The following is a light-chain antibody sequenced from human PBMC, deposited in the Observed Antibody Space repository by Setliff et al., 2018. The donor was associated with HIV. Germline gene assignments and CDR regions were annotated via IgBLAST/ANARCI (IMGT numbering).Light chain of an antibody. V-gene: IGLV1-47*01. CDR1: SSNIGSNY. J-gene: IGLJ2*01. CDR2: RND. CDR3: AAWDDSLSALL. Sequence: SSNIGSNYVYWYQQLPGTAPKLLIYRNDQRPSGVPARFSGSKSGASASLAISGLRSEDEADYSCAAWDDSLSALLFGGGTKVTVL.